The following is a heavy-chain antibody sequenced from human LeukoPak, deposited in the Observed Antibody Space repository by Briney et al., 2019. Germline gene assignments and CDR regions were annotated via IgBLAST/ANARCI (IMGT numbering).Heavy chain of an antibody. V-gene: IGHV4-61*09. CDR3: AREYCSGDNCFFDY. D-gene: IGHD2-15*01. Sequence: SETLSLTCTVSGGSISCGNYYWTCTRQPAGKGLEWIGHIYTNGSTNYYPFLKSRVTISLDTSKNQFSLKLTSVTAADTAVYYCAREYCSGDNCFFDYWGQGTLVTVSS. CDR2: IYTNGST. CDR1: GGSISCGNYY. J-gene: IGHJ4*02.